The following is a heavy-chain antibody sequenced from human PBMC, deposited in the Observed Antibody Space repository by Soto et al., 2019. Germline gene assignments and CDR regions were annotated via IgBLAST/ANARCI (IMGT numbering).Heavy chain of an antibody. CDR3: ARDLKLRFLEWSAPLLGYYYGMEV. Sequence: ASVKVSCKASGYTFTSYYMHWVRQAPGQGLEWMGIINPSGGSTSYAQKFQGRVTMTRDTSTSTVYTELSSLRSEDTAVYYCARDLKLRFLEWSAPLLGYYYGMEVWVQGTTVTVSS. CDR2: INPSGGST. J-gene: IGHJ6*02. CDR1: GYTFTSYY. V-gene: IGHV1-46*01. D-gene: IGHD3-3*01.